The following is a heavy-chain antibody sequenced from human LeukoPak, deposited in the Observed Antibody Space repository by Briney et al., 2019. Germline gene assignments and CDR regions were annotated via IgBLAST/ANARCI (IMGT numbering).Heavy chain of an antibody. D-gene: IGHD3-22*01. CDR3: ARDPLNYYDSSVDAFDI. CDR2: IIPIFGTA. J-gene: IGHJ3*02. V-gene: IGHV1-69*13. CDR1: GGTFSSYA. Sequence: ASVKVSCKASGGTFSSYAISWVRQAPGQGLEWMGGIIPIFGTANYAQKFQGRVTITADESTSTAYMELSSLRSEDTAVYYCARDPLNYYDSSVDAFDIWGQGTMVTVSS.